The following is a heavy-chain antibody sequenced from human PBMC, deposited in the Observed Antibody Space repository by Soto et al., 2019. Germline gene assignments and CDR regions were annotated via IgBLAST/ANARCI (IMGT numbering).Heavy chain of an antibody. CDR3: ARHQNPYCTGMRCYQGYYYGMDV. CDR1: GFTFSDHY. J-gene: IGHJ6*02. Sequence: PGGSLRLSCAAFGFTFSDHYMSWIRQAPGKGLEWISFINPSSSYTQYADSVKGRFTISRDNAEKSLYLQMHSLKASDTAIYYCARHQNPYCTGMRCYQGYYYGMDVWGLGTTVTVS. D-gene: IGHD2-8*02. CDR2: INPSSSYT. V-gene: IGHV3-11*03.